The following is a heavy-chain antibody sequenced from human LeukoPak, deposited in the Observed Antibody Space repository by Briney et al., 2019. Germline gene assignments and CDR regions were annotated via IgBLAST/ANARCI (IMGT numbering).Heavy chain of an antibody. J-gene: IGHJ5*02. CDR1: GYTFTGYY. CDR2: INPNSGGT. Sequence: GASVKVSCKASGYTFTGYYMHWVRQAPGQGLEWMGRINPNSGGTNYAQKFQGRVTMTRDTSISTAYMELSRLRSDDTAVYYCARDGSGSYYDRGWFDPWGQGTLVTVSS. V-gene: IGHV1-2*06. CDR3: ARDGSGSYYDRGWFDP. D-gene: IGHD3-10*01.